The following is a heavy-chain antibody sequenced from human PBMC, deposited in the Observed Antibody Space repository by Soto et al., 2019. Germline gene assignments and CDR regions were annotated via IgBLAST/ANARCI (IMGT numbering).Heavy chain of an antibody. Sequence: ASVKVSCKASGYTFTGYYMHWVRQAPGQGLEWMGWINPNSGGTNYAQKFQGWVTMTRDTSISIAYMELSRLRSDDTAVYYCARGGYGEMRKLDPWGQGTLVTVS. J-gene: IGHJ5*02. CDR1: GYTFTGYY. CDR3: ARGGYGEMRKLDP. CDR2: INPNSGGT. V-gene: IGHV1-2*04. D-gene: IGHD5-18*01.